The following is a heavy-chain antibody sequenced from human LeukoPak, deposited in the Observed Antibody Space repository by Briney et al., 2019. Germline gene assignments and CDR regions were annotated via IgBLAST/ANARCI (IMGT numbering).Heavy chain of an antibody. D-gene: IGHD6-6*01. CDR2: IGTAGDT. J-gene: IGHJ6*02. CDR3: ARMIVRASEHYGMDV. V-gene: IGHV3-13*01. CDR1: GFTFSSCA. Sequence: GGSLRLSCAASGFTFSSCAMSWVRQATGKGLEWVSAIGTAGDTYYPGSVKGRFTISRENAKNSLYLQMNSLRAGDTAVYYCARMIVRASEHYGMDVWGQGTTVTVSS.